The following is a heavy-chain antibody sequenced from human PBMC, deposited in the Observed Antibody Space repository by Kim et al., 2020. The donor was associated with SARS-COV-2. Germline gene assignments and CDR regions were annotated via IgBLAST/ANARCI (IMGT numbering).Heavy chain of an antibody. CDR3: ARYGYCSGGSCSIHDHAFDI. V-gene: IGHV4-34*01. J-gene: IGHJ3*02. D-gene: IGHD2-15*01. Sequence: RVTISVDTSKNQFSLKLSSVTAADTAVYYCARYGYCSGGSCSIHDHAFDIWGQGTMVTVSS.